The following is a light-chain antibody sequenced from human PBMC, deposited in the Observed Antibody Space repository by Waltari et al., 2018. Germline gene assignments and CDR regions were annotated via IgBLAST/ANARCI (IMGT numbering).Light chain of an antibody. V-gene: IGKV3-20*01. J-gene: IGKJ1*01. CDR2: GAS. CDR3: PHYVSSPAT. CDR1: QSVGRT. Sequence: IVLTQSPGTLSLSPGERATLSCRSSQSVGRTLAWYQQKPGQAPPLLIYGASIRDNGVPGRCSSCGSGTDFSLGINRLGPEDFAVYYCPHYVSSPATFGQGTKVEIK.